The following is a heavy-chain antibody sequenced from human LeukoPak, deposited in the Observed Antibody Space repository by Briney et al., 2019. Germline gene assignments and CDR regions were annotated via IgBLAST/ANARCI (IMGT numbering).Heavy chain of an antibody. CDR1: GFTFSSYS. V-gene: IGHV3-21*04. J-gene: IGHJ4*02. CDR2: ISSSSSYI. CDR3: AKRGIAAAASFDY. D-gene: IGHD6-13*01. Sequence: PGGSLRLSCAASGFTFSSYSMNWVRQAPGKGLEWVSSISSSSSYIYYADSVKGRFTISRDNAKNSLYLQMNSLRADDTAVYYCAKRGIAAAASFDYWGQGTLVSVSS.